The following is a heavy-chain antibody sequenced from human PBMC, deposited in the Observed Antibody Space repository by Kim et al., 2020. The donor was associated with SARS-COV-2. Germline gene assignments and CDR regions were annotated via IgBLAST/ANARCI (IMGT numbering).Heavy chain of an antibody. D-gene: IGHD6-6*01. Sequence: SETLSLTCAVYGGSFSGYYWSWIRQPPGKGLEWIGGNNYCLSTNYNPSLKGRVTISVDTSKNQFSLKLSSVTAADTAVYYCASSIAALDFDYWGQGTLVTVSS. V-gene: IGHV4-34*01. CDR3: ASSIAALDFDY. CDR1: GGSFSGYY. J-gene: IGHJ4*02. CDR2: NNYCLST.